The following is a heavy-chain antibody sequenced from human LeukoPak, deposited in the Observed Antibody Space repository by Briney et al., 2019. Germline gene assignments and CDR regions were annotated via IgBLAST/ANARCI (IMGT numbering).Heavy chain of an antibody. CDR1: GGSISSGDYY. CDR3: ARDLTYYDFWSGYWRDNAFDI. J-gene: IGHJ3*02. D-gene: IGHD3-3*01. V-gene: IGHV4-30-4*01. Sequence: SETLSLTCTVSGGSISSGDYYWSWIRQPLGKGLEWIGYIYYSGSTYYNPSLKSRVTISVDTSKNQFSLKLSPVTAADTAVYYCARDLTYYDFWSGYWRDNAFDIWGQGTMVTVSS. CDR2: IYYSGST.